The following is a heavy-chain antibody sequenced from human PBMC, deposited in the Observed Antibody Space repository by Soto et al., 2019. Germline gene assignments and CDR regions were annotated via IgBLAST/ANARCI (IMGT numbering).Heavy chain of an antibody. Sequence: SETLSLTCTVSGGSISSYYWSWIRQPPGKGLEWIGYIYYSGSTNYNPSLKSRVTISVDTSKNQFSLKLSSVTAADTAVYYCARIVGATDGWFDPWGQGTLVTVSS. CDR2: IYYSGST. CDR3: ARIVGATDGWFDP. CDR1: GGSISSYY. V-gene: IGHV4-59*01. D-gene: IGHD1-26*01. J-gene: IGHJ5*02.